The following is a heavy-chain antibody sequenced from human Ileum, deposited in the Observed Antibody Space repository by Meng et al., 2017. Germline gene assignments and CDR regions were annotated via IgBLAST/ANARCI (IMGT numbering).Heavy chain of an antibody. D-gene: IGHD2-21*01. CDR3: VRNEGYSLGD. J-gene: IGHJ4*02. Sequence: VQPLGSGLGTVKTSGIPCLTCAGAGDLLSGRDWWSWVRQPPGKGLEGIGEISQESVRTNYNPSLKSRVTISLDKSKNQFSLNLNSVTAADTAVYYCVRNEGYSLGDWGQGTLVTVSS. V-gene: IGHV4-4*02. CDR2: ISQESVRT. CDR1: GDLLSGRDW.